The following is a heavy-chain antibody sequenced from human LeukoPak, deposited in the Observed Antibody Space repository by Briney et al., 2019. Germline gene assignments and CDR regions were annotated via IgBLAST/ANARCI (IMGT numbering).Heavy chain of an antibody. D-gene: IGHD1-1*01. CDR2: ISSSSSTI. Sequence: GGSLRLSGAASGFTFSSYAMSWVRQAPGKGLEWVSYISSSSSTIYYADSVKGRFTISRDNAKNSLYLQMNSLRAEDTAVYYCARDEVHPDYWGQGTLVTVSS. V-gene: IGHV3-48*01. J-gene: IGHJ4*02. CDR1: GFTFSSYA. CDR3: ARDEVHPDY.